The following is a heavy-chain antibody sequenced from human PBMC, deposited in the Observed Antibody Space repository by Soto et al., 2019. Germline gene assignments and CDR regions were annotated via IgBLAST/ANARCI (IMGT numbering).Heavy chain of an antibody. CDR2: IIPSATT. CDR3: AKERIGIQSRFDS. D-gene: IGHD1-1*01. Sequence: GGSLRLSCAASGFSFSDYTMNWVRQAPGKGLEWVALIIPSATTYYADPVQGRFIISRDNSKKTVYLEMNSLKSDDTAVYYCAKERIGIQSRFDSWGPGTLVTVS. CDR1: GFSFSDYT. V-gene: IGHV3-23*01. J-gene: IGHJ4*02.